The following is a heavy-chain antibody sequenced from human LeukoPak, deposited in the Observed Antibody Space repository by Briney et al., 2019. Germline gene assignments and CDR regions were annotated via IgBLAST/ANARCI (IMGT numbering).Heavy chain of an antibody. CDR3: TRCEQRYYDI. CDR2: ITDKATSHTT. V-gene: IGHV3-72*01. CDR1: GFTFSDHY. J-gene: IGHJ4*02. Sequence: GGSLRLSCAASGFTFSDHYMDWVRQAPGKGLEWVGCITDKATSHTTEYAASVKGRFTISRDDSKNSLYLQMDSLKTEDSAVYYCTRCEQRYYDIWGQGTLVTVSS. D-gene: IGHD3-9*01.